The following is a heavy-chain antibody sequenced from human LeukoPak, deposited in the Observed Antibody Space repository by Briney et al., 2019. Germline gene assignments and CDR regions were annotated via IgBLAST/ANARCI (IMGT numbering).Heavy chain of an antibody. D-gene: IGHD2-2*01. CDR3: ASCVTSCLAEYFQH. Sequence: SVKVSCKASGYTFTSYDINWVRQATGQGLEWMGGIIPILGIANYAQKFQGRVTITTDESTSTAYMELSSLRSEDTAVYYCASCVTSCLAEYFQHWGQGTLVTVSS. V-gene: IGHV1-69*10. CDR1: GYTFTSYD. CDR2: IIPILGIA. J-gene: IGHJ1*01.